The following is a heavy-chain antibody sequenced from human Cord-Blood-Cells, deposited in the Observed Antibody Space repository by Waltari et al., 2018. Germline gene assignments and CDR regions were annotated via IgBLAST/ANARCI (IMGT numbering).Heavy chain of an antibody. CDR3: ARVQRGIVVVPAAMDY. D-gene: IGHD2-2*01. CDR2: ISAYNGNT. V-gene: IGHV1-18*01. Sequence: QVQLVQAGAEVKKPGASVNVYCKHAGYTFTSCANSRPRQAPGQGLEWMGWISAYNGNTNYAQKLQGRVTMTTDTSTSTAYMELRSLRSDDTAVYYCARVQRGIVVVPAAMDYWGQGTLVTVSS. CDR1: GYTFTSCA. J-gene: IGHJ4*02.